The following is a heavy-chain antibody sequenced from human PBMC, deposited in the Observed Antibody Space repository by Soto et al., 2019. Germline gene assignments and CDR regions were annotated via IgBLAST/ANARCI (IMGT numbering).Heavy chain of an antibody. CDR1: GFTFKNYA. D-gene: IGHD6-13*01. Sequence: EVQLVESGGGLVQPGGSLKLSCAASGFTFKNYAMHWIRQAPGKGLQYVSSINSNGYTTYYADSVRGRFTISRDNSKITMYLQMGRLTAEDIAVYFCARIDGSIAAAFECWGHGTLVTVSS. CDR3: ARIDGSIAAAFEC. J-gene: IGHJ4*01. V-gene: IGHV3-64*07. CDR2: INSNGYTT.